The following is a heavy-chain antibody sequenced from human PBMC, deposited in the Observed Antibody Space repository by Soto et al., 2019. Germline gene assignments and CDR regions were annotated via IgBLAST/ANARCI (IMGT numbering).Heavy chain of an antibody. J-gene: IGHJ6*02. CDR2: IKKDGSEK. V-gene: IGHV3-7*05. D-gene: IGHD3-3*02. CDR3: AAILGMDV. Sequence: EVQLVESGGGLVQPGGSLRLSCAVSGFTFSNYWMSWVRQAPGKGLEWVANIKKDGSEKYYVDSVKGRFIISRDNGKKSLYLQMNDLRVEDTAVYYCAAILGMDVWGQGTTVTVSS. CDR1: GFTFSNYW.